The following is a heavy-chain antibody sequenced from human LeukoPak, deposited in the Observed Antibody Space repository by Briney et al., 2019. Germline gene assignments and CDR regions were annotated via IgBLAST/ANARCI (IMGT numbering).Heavy chain of an antibody. CDR3: ARRSGYYFWFDP. J-gene: IGHJ5*02. CDR1: GGSISSYY. V-gene: IGHV4-59*08. CDR2: IYYSGSI. D-gene: IGHD3-22*01. Sequence: PSETLSLTCTVSGGSISSYYWSWIRQPPGKGLEWIGYIYYSGSINYNPSLKSRVTISVDTSKNQFSLKLSSVTAADTAVYYCARRSGYYFWFDPWGQGTLVTVSS.